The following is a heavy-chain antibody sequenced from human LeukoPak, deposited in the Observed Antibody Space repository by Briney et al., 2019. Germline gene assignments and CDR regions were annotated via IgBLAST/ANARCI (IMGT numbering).Heavy chain of an antibody. CDR1: GFTVSSNY. J-gene: IGHJ3*02. Sequence: PGGSLRLSCAASGFTVSSNYMSWVRQAPGKGLEWVSVIYSGGSTYYSDSVTGRFTIYRDNSKNTRYLQMNSLRAEDTAVYYCASGGSGSYTFDIWGQGTMVTVSS. CDR3: ASGGSGSYTFDI. V-gene: IGHV3-66*01. D-gene: IGHD3-10*01. CDR2: IYSGGST.